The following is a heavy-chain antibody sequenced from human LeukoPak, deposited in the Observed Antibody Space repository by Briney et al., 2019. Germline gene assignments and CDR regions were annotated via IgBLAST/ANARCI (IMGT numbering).Heavy chain of an antibody. CDR2: INWNGGST. J-gene: IGHJ4*02. CDR1: GFTFDDYG. CDR3: ARDLEGILEWLLYGFDY. Sequence: GGSLSLSCAASGFTFDDYGMSWVRQAPGKGLEWVSGINWNGGSTGYADSVKGRFTISRDNAKNSLYLQMNSLRAEDTALYYCARDLEGILEWLLYGFDYWGQGTLVTVSS. D-gene: IGHD3-3*01. V-gene: IGHV3-20*04.